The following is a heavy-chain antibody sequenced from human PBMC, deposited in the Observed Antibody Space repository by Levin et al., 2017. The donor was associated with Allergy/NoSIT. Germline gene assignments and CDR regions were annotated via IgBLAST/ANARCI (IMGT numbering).Heavy chain of an antibody. Sequence: GGSLRLSCTGSGFTFGDYAMTWFRQAPGKGLEWVGFIRSKRYRGTTEYAASVEGRFTISRDDSRRIAYLQMNSLKAEDTAVYYCTRDLGSRDWLVLGGYWGRGTLVSVSS. CDR3: TRDLGSRDWLVLGGY. CDR2: IRSKRYRGTT. CDR1: GFTFGDYA. V-gene: IGHV3-49*03. D-gene: IGHD6-19*01. J-gene: IGHJ4*02.